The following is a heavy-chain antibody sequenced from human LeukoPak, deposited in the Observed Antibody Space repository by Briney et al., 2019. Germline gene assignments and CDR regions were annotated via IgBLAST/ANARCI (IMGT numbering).Heavy chain of an antibody. D-gene: IGHD3-3*01. CDR1: GYSISSGYY. J-gene: IGHJ4*02. CDR3: ARGHDYDFWSGYYFGY. CDR2: IYHSGST. Sequence: SETLSLTCTVSGYSISSGYYWGWIRQPPGKGLEWIGSIYHSGSTYYNPSLKSRVTISVDTSKNQFSLKLSSVTAAGTAVYYCARGHDYDFWSGYYFGYWGQGTLVTVSS. V-gene: IGHV4-38-2*02.